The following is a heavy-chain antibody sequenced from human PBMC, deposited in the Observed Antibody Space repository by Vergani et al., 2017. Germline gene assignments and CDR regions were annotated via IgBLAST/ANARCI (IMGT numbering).Heavy chain of an antibody. J-gene: IGHJ5*02. CDR1: GGSFSGYY. CDR3: TRRVAYRSSWHEEYNWFDP. D-gene: IGHD6-13*01. CDR2: INHSGST. V-gene: IGHV4-34*01. Sequence: QVQLQQWGAGLLKPSETLSLTCAVYGGSFSGYYWSWIRQPPGKGLEWIGEINHSGSTNYNPSLKSRVTISVATTKNQFSLKLSSVTAADTAVYYCTRRVAYRSSWHEEYNWFDPWGQGTLVTVSS.